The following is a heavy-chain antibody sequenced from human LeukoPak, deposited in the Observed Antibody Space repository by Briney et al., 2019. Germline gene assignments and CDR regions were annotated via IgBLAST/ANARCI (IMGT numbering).Heavy chain of an antibody. CDR2: ISGRGDRT. CDR3: AKEQSSSGFFDY. CDR1: GFTFSSYA. V-gene: IGHV3-23*01. D-gene: IGHD6-6*01. J-gene: IGHJ4*02. Sequence: GGSLRLSCAASGFTFSSYAMSWVREAPGKGLEWVSAISGRGDRTYYADSVKGRFTISRDNSKNTLYLQMNSLRAEDTAVYYCAKEQSSSGFFDYWGQGTLVTVSS.